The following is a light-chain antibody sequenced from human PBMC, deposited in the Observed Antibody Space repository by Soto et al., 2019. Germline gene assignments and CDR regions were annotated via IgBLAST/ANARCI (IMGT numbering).Light chain of an antibody. J-gene: IGKJ2*01. Sequence: DIVMTQSPDSLAVSLGEGATINCESSQSVFHNSNSKNYVAWYQQKPGQPPKLLIYWASTRESGVPDRFSGSGSGTHFTLTISSLQAADGAVYYCQQYYSIPYTFGQGTKLEI. V-gene: IGKV4-1*01. CDR1: QSVFHNSNSKNY. CDR3: QQYYSIPYT. CDR2: WAS.